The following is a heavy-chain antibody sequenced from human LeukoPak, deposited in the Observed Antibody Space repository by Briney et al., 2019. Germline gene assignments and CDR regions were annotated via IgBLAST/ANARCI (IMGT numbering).Heavy chain of an antibody. CDR3: ARQGEYSSSYYFDY. CDR1: GYSFSTFW. CDR2: IYPADSDT. D-gene: IGHD6-6*01. J-gene: IGHJ4*02. Sequence: GESLKISCKGSGYSFSTFWIGWVRQMPGKGLEWMGIIYPADSDTRYSPSFQGQVTISADKSISTAYLQWSSLKASDTAMYYCARQGEYSSSYYFDYWGQGTLVTVSS. V-gene: IGHV5-51*01.